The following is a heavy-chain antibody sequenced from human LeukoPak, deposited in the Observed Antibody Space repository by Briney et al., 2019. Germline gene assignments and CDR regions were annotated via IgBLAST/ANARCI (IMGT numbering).Heavy chain of an antibody. D-gene: IGHD4/OR15-4a*01. CDR1: GGSISSYY. V-gene: IGHV4-59*08. J-gene: IGHJ3*02. Sequence: SETLSLTCTVSGGSISSYYWSWIRQPPGKGLEWIGYIYYTGNTNYIPSLKSRVTISVDTSNNQFSLRLSSVTAADTAVYYCARRPSNLLAFDIWGQGTMVTVSS. CDR3: ARRPSNLLAFDI. CDR2: IYYTGNT.